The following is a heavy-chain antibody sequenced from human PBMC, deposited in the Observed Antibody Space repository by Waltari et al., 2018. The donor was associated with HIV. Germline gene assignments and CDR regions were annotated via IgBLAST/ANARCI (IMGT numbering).Heavy chain of an antibody. V-gene: IGHV3-9*01. J-gene: IGHJ4*02. CDR2: INWNSDNI. CDR1: GFPFADYG. D-gene: IGHD3-22*01. Sequence: EVQLVESGGDLVQPGRSLRLSCAASGFPFADYGLHWVRQAPGKGLEWVSGINWNSDNIGYADSVKGRFTISRDHAKNSLYLQMNSLRPEDTALYYCAKAYDSSGFQYYFDYWGQGTLVTVSS. CDR3: AKAYDSSGFQYYFDY.